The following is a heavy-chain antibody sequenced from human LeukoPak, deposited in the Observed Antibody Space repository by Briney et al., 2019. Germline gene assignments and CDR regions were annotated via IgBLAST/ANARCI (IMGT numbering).Heavy chain of an antibody. D-gene: IGHD3-22*01. CDR2: INAGNGNT. Sequence: ASVKVSCKASGYTFTSYAMHWVRQAPGQRLEWMGWINAGNGNTKYSQKFQGRVTITRDTSASTAYMELSSLRSEDTAVYYCARVLNYYDSSGYFLQTDAFDIWGQGTMVTVSS. CDR1: GYTFTSYA. CDR3: ARVLNYYDSSGYFLQTDAFDI. V-gene: IGHV1-3*01. J-gene: IGHJ3*02.